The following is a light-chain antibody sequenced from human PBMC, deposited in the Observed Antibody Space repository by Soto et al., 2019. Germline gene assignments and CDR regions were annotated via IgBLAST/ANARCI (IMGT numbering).Light chain of an antibody. CDR3: CSFAGSSTPYV. J-gene: IGLJ1*01. Sequence: QSALTQPASVSGSTGQSITISCTGSSSDVGSYNLVSWYQQHPGKAPKLMIYEINKRPSGVSNRFSGSKSGNTASLTISGLQAEDEADYYCCSFAGSSTPYVFGTGTKVTVL. V-gene: IGLV2-23*02. CDR2: EIN. CDR1: SSDVGSYNL.